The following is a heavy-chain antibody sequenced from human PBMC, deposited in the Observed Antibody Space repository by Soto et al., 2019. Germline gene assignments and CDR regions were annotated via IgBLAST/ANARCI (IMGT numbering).Heavy chain of an antibody. D-gene: IGHD3-22*01. CDR2: IYSGGST. Sequence: GGSLRLSCAASGFTVSSNYMSWVRQAPGKGLEWVSVIYSGGSTYYADSVKGRFTISRDNSKNTPYLQMNSLRAEDTAVYYCARAVIEGYYDSSPYYFDYWGQGTLVTVSS. CDR1: GFTVSSNY. CDR3: ARAVIEGYYDSSPYYFDY. V-gene: IGHV3-53*01. J-gene: IGHJ4*02.